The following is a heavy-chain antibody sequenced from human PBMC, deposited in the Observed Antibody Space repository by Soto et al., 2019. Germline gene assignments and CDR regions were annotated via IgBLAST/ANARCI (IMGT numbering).Heavy chain of an antibody. V-gene: IGHV4-30-4*01. Sequence: PSETLSLPCTLSCNHISCCNLYWSWLRQHSGKGLEWFGYILCSGTAFYNPSPKIRVTISVDTSKNHFSPKLGTVTAADSAVYYCARTDYGTAYFDPWGQGSLVTVSS. CDR2: ILCSGTA. J-gene: IGHJ5*02. D-gene: IGHD3-10*01. CDR3: ARTDYGTAYFDP. CDR1: CNHISCCNLY.